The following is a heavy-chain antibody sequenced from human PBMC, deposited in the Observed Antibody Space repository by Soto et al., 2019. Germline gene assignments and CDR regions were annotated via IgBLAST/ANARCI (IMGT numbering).Heavy chain of an antibody. V-gene: IGHV3-30-3*01. J-gene: IGHJ3*02. Sequence: GGSLRLSCAASGFTYSTYTMHWVRQAPGKGLEWVAVISYDGSNKYYADSVKGRFTISRDNSKNTLYLQMNSLRAENTAVYYCARDSVVTMMINAFDIWGQGTMVTVSS. D-gene: IGHD3-22*01. CDR1: GFTYSTYT. CDR3: ARDSVVTMMINAFDI. CDR2: ISYDGSNK.